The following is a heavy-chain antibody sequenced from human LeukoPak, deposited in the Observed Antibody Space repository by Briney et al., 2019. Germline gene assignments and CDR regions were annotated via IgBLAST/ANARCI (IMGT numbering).Heavy chain of an antibody. D-gene: IGHD2-15*01. CDR2: IFHRGGT. CDR3: VREILYCSGGSCYRGPFDN. CDR1: NDSISSGDYY. V-gene: IGHV4-30-4*01. Sequence: SETLSLTFTVSNDSISSGDYYWNWIRQPPGKGLEWIGYIFHRGGTSYNPSLKSRILFSVDTSQNQFSLKLNSATAADTAVYYCVREILYCSGGSCYRGPFDNWGQGTLVTVSA. J-gene: IGHJ4*02.